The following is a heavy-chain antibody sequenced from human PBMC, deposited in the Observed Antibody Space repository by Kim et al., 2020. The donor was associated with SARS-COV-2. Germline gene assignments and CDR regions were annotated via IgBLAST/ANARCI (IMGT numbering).Heavy chain of an antibody. J-gene: IGHJ5*02. CDR3: ARDGIVRGVITTSKIDP. Sequence: LQSRVTISMDTSKNQFSLKLSSVSAADTAVYYCARDGIVRGVITTSKIDPWGQGTLVTVSS. V-gene: IGHV4-39*07. D-gene: IGHD3-10*02.